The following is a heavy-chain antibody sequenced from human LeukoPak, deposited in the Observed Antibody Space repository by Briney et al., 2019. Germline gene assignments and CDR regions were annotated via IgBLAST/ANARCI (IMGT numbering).Heavy chain of an antibody. D-gene: IGHD1-26*01. CDR2: IIDSGNSI. Sequence: GSLRLSCAASGFTFSSCAMSWVRQAPGKGLEWVSTIIDSGNSIYYADSAEGRFTISRDNSKNTLYLQMNSLRAGDTAVYYCAKDPIFSGSYGVFDYWGLGTLVTVSS. V-gene: IGHV3-23*01. CDR3: AKDPIFSGSYGVFDY. CDR1: GFTFSSCA. J-gene: IGHJ4*02.